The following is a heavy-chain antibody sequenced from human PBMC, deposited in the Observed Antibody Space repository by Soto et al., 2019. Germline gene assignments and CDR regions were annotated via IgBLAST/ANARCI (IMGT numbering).Heavy chain of an antibody. Sequence: SETLSLTCTVSVDSITTYYWSWIRQPSWKGLEWIGRIDASGNTNYNPSLNSRVTMSIDTSKKQFSLKLTSVTAADTAIYYCARYSNNWFQTEGMDVWGQGTTVTVSS. J-gene: IGHJ6*02. D-gene: IGHD6-13*01. CDR3: ARYSNNWFQTEGMDV. CDR2: IDASGNT. V-gene: IGHV4-4*07. CDR1: VDSITTYY.